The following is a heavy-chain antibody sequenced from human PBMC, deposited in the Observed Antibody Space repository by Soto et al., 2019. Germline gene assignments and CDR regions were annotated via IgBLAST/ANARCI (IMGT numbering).Heavy chain of an antibody. J-gene: IGHJ6*03. Sequence: SQTLSLTCVISGDSVSSNSAAWNWIRLSPSRGLEWLARTYYRSRWYNDYAVSVRSRITVNPDTSKNQFSLQLTSVTPEDTAVYYCAGTTSHQWYYTDVWGKGTTVTVSS. CDR3: AGTTSHQWYYTDV. D-gene: IGHD1-7*01. CDR2: TYYRSRWYN. CDR1: GDSVSSNSAA. V-gene: IGHV6-1*01.